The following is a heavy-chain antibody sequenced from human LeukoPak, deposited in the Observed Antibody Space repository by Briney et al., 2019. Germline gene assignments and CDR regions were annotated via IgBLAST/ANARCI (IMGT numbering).Heavy chain of an antibody. D-gene: IGHD6-6*01. CDR3: ASPLGRGIAARG. CDR1: GYTLTELS. CDR2: FDPEDGET. V-gene: IGHV1-24*01. Sequence: ASVKVSCKVSGYTLTELSMQWARQAPGKGLEWMGGFDPEDGETIYAQKFQGRVTMTEDTSTDTAYMELSSLRSEDTAVYYCASPLGRGIAARGWGQGTLVTVSS. J-gene: IGHJ4*02.